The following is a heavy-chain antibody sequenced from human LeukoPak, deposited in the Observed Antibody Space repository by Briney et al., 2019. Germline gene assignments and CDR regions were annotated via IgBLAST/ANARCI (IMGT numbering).Heavy chain of an antibody. Sequence: PGGSLRLSCAASGFTFSSYEMNWVRQAPGKGLEWVSYISSSGSTIYYADSVKGRFTISRDNSKNTLYLQMNSLRAEDTAVYYCAKDSGYKDWFDPWGQGTLVTVSS. CDR1: GFTFSSYE. V-gene: IGHV3-48*03. D-gene: IGHD2-15*01. CDR3: AKDSGYKDWFDP. CDR2: ISSSGSTI. J-gene: IGHJ5*02.